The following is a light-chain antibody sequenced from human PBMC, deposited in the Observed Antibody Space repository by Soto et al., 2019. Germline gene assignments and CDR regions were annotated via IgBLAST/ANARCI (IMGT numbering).Light chain of an antibody. CDR2: GAS. Sequence: EVVMTQSPATLSVSPGERATLSCRASQSVSSKLAWYQQKPGQAPRLLIYGASTRATGIPARFSGSGSGTELTLTISSLQSEDFVVYYCQQYNNWPPWTFGQGTKVEI. V-gene: IGKV3-15*01. CDR3: QQYNNWPPWT. J-gene: IGKJ1*01. CDR1: QSVSSK.